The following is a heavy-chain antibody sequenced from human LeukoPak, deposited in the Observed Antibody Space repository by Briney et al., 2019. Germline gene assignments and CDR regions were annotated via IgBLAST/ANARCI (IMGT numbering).Heavy chain of an antibody. Sequence: PSETLSLTCTVSGGSISSSSCYWGWIRQPPGKGLEWIGSIYYSGSTYYNPSLKSRVTISVDTSKNQFSLKLSSVTAADTAVYYCARYYGSGSYVDYWGQGTLVTVSS. CDR2: IYYSGST. J-gene: IGHJ4*02. CDR3: ARYYGSGSYVDY. CDR1: GGSISSSSCY. D-gene: IGHD3-10*01. V-gene: IGHV4-39*01.